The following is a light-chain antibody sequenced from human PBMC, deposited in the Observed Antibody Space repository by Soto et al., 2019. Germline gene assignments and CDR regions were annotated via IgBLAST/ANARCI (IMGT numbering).Light chain of an antibody. CDR1: QSVSSN. Sequence: EIVMTQSPATLSVSPGERATLSCRASQSVSSNLAWYQQKPGQAPRLLIYGASTRATGIPARFSGSGSGTEFTLTISSLEPEDFAVYYCQQRSRTFGQGTKVDIK. V-gene: IGKV3-15*01. J-gene: IGKJ1*01. CDR3: QQRSRT. CDR2: GAS.